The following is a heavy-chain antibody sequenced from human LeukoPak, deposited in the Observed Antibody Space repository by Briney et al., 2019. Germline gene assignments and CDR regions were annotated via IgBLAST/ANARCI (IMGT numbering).Heavy chain of an antibody. D-gene: IGHD3-3*01. CDR2: IYTSGST. CDR1: GGSISSYY. CDR3: ARRGGDFWSGYYDGYYYYYMDV. J-gene: IGHJ6*03. V-gene: IGHV4-4*09. Sequence: PSETLSLTCTVSGGSISSYYWSWIRQPPGKGLEWIGYIYTSGSTNYNPSLKSRVTISVDTSKNQFSLKLSSVTAADTAVYYCARRGGDFWSGYYDGYYYYYMDVWGKGTTVTVSS.